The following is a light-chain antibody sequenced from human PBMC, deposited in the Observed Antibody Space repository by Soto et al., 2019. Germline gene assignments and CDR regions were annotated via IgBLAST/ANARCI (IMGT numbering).Light chain of an antibody. CDR2: GAS. CDR3: QQLQRTPFT. V-gene: IGKV1-9*01. Sequence: QLTQSPSSLSASVGDRVTITCRASQDISRYLALYQQRAGKAPKLLIYGASTLQSGVPSRFSGSGSGTAFTLTISSLQPEDFATYHCQQLQRTPFTFGPGTTVDV. J-gene: IGKJ3*01. CDR1: QDISRY.